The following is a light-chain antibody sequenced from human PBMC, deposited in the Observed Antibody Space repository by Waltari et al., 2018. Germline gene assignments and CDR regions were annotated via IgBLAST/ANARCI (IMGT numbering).Light chain of an antibody. Sequence: QSVLTQTPSVSEAPRQRVPISCSGSRSNSGTNAVHWYQQVPGKAPKLLVFADDLLPSGVSDRFSGSKSGTSASLAISGLRSEDEGVYFCAAWDDSLKGVLFGGGTKLTVL. CDR3: AAWDDSLKGVL. CDR2: ADD. J-gene: IGLJ2*01. V-gene: IGLV1-36*01. CDR1: RSNSGTNA.